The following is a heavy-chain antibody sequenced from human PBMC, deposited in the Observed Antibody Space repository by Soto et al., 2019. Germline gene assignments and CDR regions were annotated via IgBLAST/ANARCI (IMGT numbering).Heavy chain of an antibody. CDR1: GYTFTGYY. V-gene: IGHV1-2*02. D-gene: IGHD3-3*01. CDR2: INPNSGGT. J-gene: IGHJ4*02. Sequence: ASVKVSCKASGYTFTGYYMHWVRQAPGQGLEWMGWINPNSGGTNYAQKFQGRVTMTRDTSISTAYMELSRLRSDDTAVYYCARSNFWSGYYHFDYWGQGTLVTVSS. CDR3: ARSNFWSGYYHFDY.